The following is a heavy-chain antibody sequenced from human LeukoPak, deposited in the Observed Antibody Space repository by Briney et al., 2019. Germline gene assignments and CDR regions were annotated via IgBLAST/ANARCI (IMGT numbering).Heavy chain of an antibody. CDR2: IYYSGST. CDR1: GGSISSSSYY. CDR3: ARAPTTSRSSWYKWFDP. V-gene: IGHV4-39*07. J-gene: IGHJ5*02. Sequence: SETLSLTCTVSGGSISSSSYYWGWIRQPPGKGLEWIGSIYYSGSTYYNPSLKSRVTISVDTSKNQFSLKLSSVTAADTAVYYCARAPTTSRSSWYKWFDPWGQGTLVTVSS. D-gene: IGHD6-13*01.